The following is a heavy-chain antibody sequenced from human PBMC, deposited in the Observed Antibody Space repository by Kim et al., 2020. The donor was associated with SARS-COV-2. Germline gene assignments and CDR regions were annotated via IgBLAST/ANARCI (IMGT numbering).Heavy chain of an antibody. CDR2: ISYDGSNK. CDR3: ARGGYSYGSGSIDYFDY. D-gene: IGHD5-18*01. J-gene: IGHJ4*01. Sequence: GGSLRLSCAASGFTFSSYAMHWVRQAPGKGLEWVAVISYDGSNKYYADSVKGRFTISRDNSKNTLYLQMNSLRAEDTAVYYCARGGYSYGSGSIDYFDY. V-gene: IGHV3-30*04. CDR1: GFTFSSYA.